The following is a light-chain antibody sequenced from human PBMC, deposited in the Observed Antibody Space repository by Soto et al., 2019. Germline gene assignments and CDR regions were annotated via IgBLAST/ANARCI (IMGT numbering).Light chain of an antibody. J-gene: IGKJ4*01. CDR2: GAS. CDR1: QNIDIY. V-gene: IGKV1-39*01. CDR3: QQTSNTPQT. Sequence: DIQMTQSPSSLSASVGDRVTITFRASQNIDIYLHWYQQKPGTAPKLRIYGASSLQSGVTSRFSVSGCGTDFTLTIRSLQPEYFATYDCQQTSNTPQTFGGGTKVEIK.